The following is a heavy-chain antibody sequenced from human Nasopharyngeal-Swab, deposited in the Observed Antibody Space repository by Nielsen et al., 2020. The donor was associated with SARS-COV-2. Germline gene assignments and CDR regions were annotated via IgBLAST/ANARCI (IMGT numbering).Heavy chain of an antibody. J-gene: IGHJ4*02. Sequence: GESLKISCVASGFTFSSYWMQWVRQPPGKGLEWVARINSDGRTKDHADSLQGRFTIARDNAKNEVYLQLNGLRDEDTAVHYCGRAGSYRIDYWGQGTLVTVSS. D-gene: IGHD1-14*01. CDR3: GRAGSYRIDY. CDR1: GFTFSSYW. V-gene: IGHV3-74*01. CDR2: INSDGRTK.